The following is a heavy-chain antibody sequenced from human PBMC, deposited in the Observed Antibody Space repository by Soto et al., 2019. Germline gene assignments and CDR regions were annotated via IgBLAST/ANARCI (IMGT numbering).Heavy chain of an antibody. V-gene: IGHV4-59*01. Sequence: PSETRSLTCIVSGGSISSYYWSWIRQSPGKGLGWIGYIDYSGSANYNPSLKSRITMSADTSNHPFSLRRSSLTDADTAVYYCARVAYTSCFNFCDYCGPGTLGTVSS. CDR2: IDYSGSA. CDR3: ARVAYTSCFNFCDY. J-gene: IGHJ4*02. D-gene: IGHD3-16*01. CDR1: GGSISSYY.